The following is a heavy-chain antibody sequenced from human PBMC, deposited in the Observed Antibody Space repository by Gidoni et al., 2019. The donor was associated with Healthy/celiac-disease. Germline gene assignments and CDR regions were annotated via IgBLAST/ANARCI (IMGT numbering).Heavy chain of an antibody. V-gene: IGHV4-38-2*02. J-gene: IGHJ3*02. CDR3: ARDQFRGDGDNLIGLAFDI. CDR1: GYSLRRGSS. Sequence: QVQLQASGPGLVKPSETLSLPCHVSGYSLRRGSSRGWIRQPPGKGREWLGSIYQSGSTSYNPSLKSRVTISVDTSKNQFALKLSSVTAADTAVNYWARDQFRGDGDNLIGLAFDIWGQGTMVTVSS. CDR2: IYQSGST. D-gene: IGHD3-10*01.